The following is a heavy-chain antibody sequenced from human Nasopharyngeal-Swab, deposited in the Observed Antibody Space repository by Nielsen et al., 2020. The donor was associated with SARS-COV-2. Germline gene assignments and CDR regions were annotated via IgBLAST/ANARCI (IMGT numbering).Heavy chain of an antibody. V-gene: IGHV3-7*03. CDR1: GFTFSSYW. D-gene: IGHD3-10*01. Sequence: GGSLRLSCAASGFTFSSYWMSWVRQAPGKGLEWVANIKQDGSEKYYVDSVKGRFTISRDNAKNSLYLQMNSLRAKDTAVYYCARDPITMVQGGLNWFDPWGQGTLVTVSS. CDR2: IKQDGSEK. CDR3: ARDPITMVQGGLNWFDP. J-gene: IGHJ5*02.